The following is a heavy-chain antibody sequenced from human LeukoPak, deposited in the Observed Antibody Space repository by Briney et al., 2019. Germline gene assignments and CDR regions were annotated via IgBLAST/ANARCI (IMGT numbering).Heavy chain of an antibody. V-gene: IGHV3-21*01. Sequence: LGGSLRLSCAASGFTFSSYSMNWVRQAPGKGLEWVSSISSSSSYIYYADSVKGRFTISRDNAKNSLYLQMNSLRAEDTAVYYCASRRGPGYSSSWYAGYWGQGTLVTVSS. J-gene: IGHJ4*02. CDR1: GFTFSSYS. CDR3: ASRRGPGYSSSWYAGY. D-gene: IGHD6-13*01. CDR2: ISSSSSYI.